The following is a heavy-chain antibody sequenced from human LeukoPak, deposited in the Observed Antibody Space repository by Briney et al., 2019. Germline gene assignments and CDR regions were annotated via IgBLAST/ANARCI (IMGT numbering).Heavy chain of an antibody. D-gene: IGHD3-10*01. CDR1: GGSISSSSYY. CDR2: IYYSGST. CDR3: ARHDTYYYGSGSYHYYFDY. Sequence: SETLSLTCTVSGGSISSSSYYWGWIRQPPGKGLEWIGSIYYSGSTYYNPSLKSRVTISVDTSKNQFSLKLSSVTAADTAVYYCARHDTYYYGSGSYHYYFDYWGQGTLVTVSS. J-gene: IGHJ4*02. V-gene: IGHV4-39*01.